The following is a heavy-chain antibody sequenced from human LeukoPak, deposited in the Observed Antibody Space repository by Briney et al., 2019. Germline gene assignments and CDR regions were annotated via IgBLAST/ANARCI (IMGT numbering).Heavy chain of an antibody. J-gene: IGHJ2*01. CDR2: IYYSGST. CDR1: GGSLSSSSYY. V-gene: IGHV4-61*01. D-gene: IGHD6-13*01. CDR3: ARGGSSWSSSSRYWYFDL. Sequence: PSETLSLTCTVSGGSLSSSSYYWGWIRQPPGKGLEWIGYIYYSGSTNYNPSLKSRVTISVDTSKNQFSLKLSSVTAADTAVYYCARGGSSWSSSSRYWYFDLWGRGTLVTVSS.